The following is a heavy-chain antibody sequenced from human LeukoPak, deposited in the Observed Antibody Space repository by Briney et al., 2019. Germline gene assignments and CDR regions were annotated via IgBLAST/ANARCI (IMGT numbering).Heavy chain of an antibody. CDR2: ISGSGGST. D-gene: IGHD3-22*01. J-gene: IGHJ1*01. V-gene: IGHV3-23*01. CDR1: GFTFSSYV. CDR3: AKPQYYYDSSGYYSDYFQH. Sequence: GGSLRLSCAASGFTFSSYVMSWVRQAPGKGLEWVSAISGSGGSTYYADSVKGRFTISRDNSKNTLYLQMNSLRAEDTAVYYCAKPQYYYDSSGYYSDYFQHWGQGTLVTVSS.